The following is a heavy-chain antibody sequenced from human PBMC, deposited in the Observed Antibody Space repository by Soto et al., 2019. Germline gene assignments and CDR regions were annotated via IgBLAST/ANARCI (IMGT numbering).Heavy chain of an antibody. CDR1: GFTFSSYG. V-gene: IGHV3-33*01. D-gene: IGHD6-13*01. Sequence: QVQLVESGGGVVQPGRSLRLSCAASGFTFSSYGMHWVRQAPGKGLEWVAVIWYDGSNKYYADSVKGRFTISRDNSKNTLYLQMNSRRAEDTALYYCASDYIRGQQLVGNWFDPWGQGTLVTVSS. CDR2: IWYDGSNK. CDR3: ASDYIRGQQLVGNWFDP. J-gene: IGHJ5*02.